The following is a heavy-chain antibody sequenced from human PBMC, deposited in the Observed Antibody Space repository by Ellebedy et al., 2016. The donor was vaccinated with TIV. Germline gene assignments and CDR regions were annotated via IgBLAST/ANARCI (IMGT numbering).Heavy chain of an antibody. J-gene: IGHJ3*02. V-gene: IGHV1-69*13. D-gene: IGHD3-10*01. Sequence: AASVKVSCKLSGDTFNIYAISWVRQAPGQGLEWMGAVLPALGTANYAQKFQGRLTITSDGSAGTAYIELRGLVFEDPAVYYCARPYGSGRSLGAFDIWGQGTPVTVSS. CDR3: ARPYGSGRSLGAFDI. CDR2: VLPALGTA. CDR1: GDTFNIYA.